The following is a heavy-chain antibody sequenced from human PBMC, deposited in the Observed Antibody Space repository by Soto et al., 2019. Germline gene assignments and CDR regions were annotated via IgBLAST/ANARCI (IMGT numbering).Heavy chain of an antibody. J-gene: IGHJ4*02. D-gene: IGHD3-3*02. CDR1: GCAFSSYA. CDR3: AKESHFSMGLDY. CDR2: SGDST. V-gene: IGHV3-23*01. Sequence: PGGSLRLSCVASGCAFSSYAMSWVRQAPGKGLEWVSLSGDSTYYADSVKGRFTISRDNSKNTLYLQMNSLRVEDTAVYYCAKESHFSMGLDYWGQGTLVTVSS.